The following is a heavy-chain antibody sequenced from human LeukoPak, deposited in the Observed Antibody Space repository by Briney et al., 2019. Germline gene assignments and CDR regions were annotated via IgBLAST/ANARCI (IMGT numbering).Heavy chain of an antibody. J-gene: IGHJ4*02. CDR3: ATPIKYNDFAFDS. V-gene: IGHV1-24*01. D-gene: IGHD1-1*01. CDR1: GNTLTDFS. CDR2: FDPEDGQP. Sequence: ASVKVSCSVSGNTLTDFSIHWVRQAPRKGLEWMGGFDPEDGQPVYAETFRDRVTLTEDSSTDTFYMELRTLRSDDTSIYYCATPIKYNDFAFDSWGQGTLVTVSS.